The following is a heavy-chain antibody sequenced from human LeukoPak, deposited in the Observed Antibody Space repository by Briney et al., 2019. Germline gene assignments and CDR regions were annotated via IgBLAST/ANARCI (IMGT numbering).Heavy chain of an antibody. J-gene: IGHJ4*02. CDR3: ASGPRFGDY. CDR1: GFTFSSYG. V-gene: IGHV3-30*03. D-gene: IGHD3-10*01. CDR2: ISYDGSNK. Sequence: GGSLRLSCAASGFTFSSYGMHWVRQAPGKGLEWVAVISYDGSNKYYADSVKGRFTISRDNSKNSLYLQMNSLRVEDTAVYYCASGPRFGDYWGQGTLVTVSS.